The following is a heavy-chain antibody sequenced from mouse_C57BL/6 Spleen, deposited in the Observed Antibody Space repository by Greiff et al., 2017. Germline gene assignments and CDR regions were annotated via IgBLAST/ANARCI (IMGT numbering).Heavy chain of an antibody. Sequence: QVQLQQSGPELVKPGASVKISCKASGYSFSSSWMNWVKQRPGKGLEWIGRIYPGDGDTNYNGKFKGKATLTADKSSSTAYMQLSSLTSEDSAVYFCARSRHDYPWFAYWGQGTLVTVSA. CDR2: IYPGDGDT. J-gene: IGHJ3*01. V-gene: IGHV1-82*01. CDR1: GYSFSSSW. CDR3: ARSRHDYPWFAY. D-gene: IGHD2-4*01.